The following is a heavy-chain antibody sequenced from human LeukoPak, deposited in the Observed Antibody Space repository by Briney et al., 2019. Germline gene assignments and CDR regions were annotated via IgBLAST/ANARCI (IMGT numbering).Heavy chain of an antibody. CDR1: GGSISSSSYY. CDR3: ARDGRLYQLPRLDY. Sequence: SETLSLTCTVSGGSISSSSYYWGWIRQPPGKGLEWIGSIYYSGSTYYNPSLKSRVTISVDTSKNQFSLKLSSVTAADTAVYYCARDGRLYQLPRLDYWGQGTLVTVSS. D-gene: IGHD2-2*01. V-gene: IGHV4-39*02. J-gene: IGHJ4*02. CDR2: IYYSGST.